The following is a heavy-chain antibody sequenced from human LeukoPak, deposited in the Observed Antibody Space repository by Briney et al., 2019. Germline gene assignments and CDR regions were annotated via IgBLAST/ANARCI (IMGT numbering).Heavy chain of an antibody. Sequence: ASVKVSCKVSGYTLTELSMHWVRQAPGKGLEWMGGFDPEDGETIYAQKFQGRVTMTEDTSTDTAYMELSSLRSEDTAVYYCATGSKRGYSGYDSYYFDYWGQGTLVTVSS. V-gene: IGHV1-24*01. D-gene: IGHD5-12*01. CDR2: FDPEDGET. CDR1: GYTLTELS. CDR3: ATGSKRGYSGYDSYYFDY. J-gene: IGHJ4*02.